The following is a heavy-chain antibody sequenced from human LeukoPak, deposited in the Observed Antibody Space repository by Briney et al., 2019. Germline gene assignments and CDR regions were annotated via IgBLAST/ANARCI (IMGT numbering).Heavy chain of an antibody. V-gene: IGHV1-46*01. D-gene: IGHD3-22*01. CDR3: ARGRTYYYDSSGYYYYFDY. Sequence: GASVKVSCKASGYTFTSYDINWVRQAPGQGLEWMGIINPSGGSTSYAQKFQGRVTMTRDTSTSTVYMELSSLRSEDTAVYYCARGRTYYYDSSGYYYYFDYWGQGTLVTISS. CDR1: GYTFTSYD. J-gene: IGHJ4*02. CDR2: INPSGGST.